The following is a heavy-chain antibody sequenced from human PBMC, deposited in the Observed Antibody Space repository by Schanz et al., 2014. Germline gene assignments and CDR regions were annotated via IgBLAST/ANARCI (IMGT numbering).Heavy chain of an antibody. Sequence: EVQLLESGGGLVQPGGSLRLSCAASGFTFSSYAMSWVRQAPGKGLEWVSAISGSDGNTYYADAVRGRFTISRDNSKTTVYLQMNSLRAEDTAVYYCAKDAENTAMITDYFDYWGQGTLVTVSS. CDR1: GFTFSSYA. V-gene: IGHV3-23*01. CDR2: ISGSDGNT. CDR3: AKDAENTAMITDYFDY. D-gene: IGHD5-18*01. J-gene: IGHJ4*02.